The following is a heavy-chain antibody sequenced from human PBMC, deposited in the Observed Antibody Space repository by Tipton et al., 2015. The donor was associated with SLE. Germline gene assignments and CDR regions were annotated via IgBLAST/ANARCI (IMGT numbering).Heavy chain of an antibody. CDR1: GFTVRNYW. D-gene: IGHD3-10*01. J-gene: IGHJ4*02. Sequence: SLRLSCAASGFTVRNYWMHWVRQVPGAGLVWVAHINSDGTSSNYADSVKGRFTMSRDNSKNTLYLQMNRLRAEDTAVYYCAKMIPDGARDYWGQGTLVTVSS. CDR2: INSDGTSS. V-gene: IGHV3-74*01. CDR3: AKMIPDGARDY.